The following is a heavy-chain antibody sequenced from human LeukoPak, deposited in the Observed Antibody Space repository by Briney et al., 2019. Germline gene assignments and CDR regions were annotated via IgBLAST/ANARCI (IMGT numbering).Heavy chain of an antibody. Sequence: GGSLRLSCAVSGFTFSSYSMNWVRQAPGKGLVWVSRINTDGSSTSYADSVKGRFTISRDNAKNTLYLQMNSLRAEDTAVYYCARLYSSSSGYWGQGTLVTVSS. CDR3: ARLYSSSSGY. D-gene: IGHD6-6*01. CDR2: INTDGSST. CDR1: GFTFSSYS. V-gene: IGHV3-74*01. J-gene: IGHJ4*02.